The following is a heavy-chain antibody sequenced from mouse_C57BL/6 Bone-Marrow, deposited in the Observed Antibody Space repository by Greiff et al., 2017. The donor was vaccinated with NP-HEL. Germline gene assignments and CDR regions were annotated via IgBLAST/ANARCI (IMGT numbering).Heavy chain of an antibody. J-gene: IGHJ3*01. V-gene: IGHV10-1*01. Sequence: DVKLVESGGGLVQPKGSLKLSCAASGFSFNTYAMNWVRQAPGKGLEWVARIRSKSNNYATYYADSVRDRFTISRDDSESMLYLQMNNLKTEDTAMYYCVRNFWFAYWGQGTLVTVSA. CDR1: GFSFNTYA. CDR3: VRNFWFAY. CDR2: IRSKSNNYAT.